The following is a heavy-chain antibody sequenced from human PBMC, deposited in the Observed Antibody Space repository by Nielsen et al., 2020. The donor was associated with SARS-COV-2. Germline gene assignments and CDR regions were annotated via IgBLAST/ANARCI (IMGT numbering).Heavy chain of an antibody. CDR1: GFTFSNAW. D-gene: IGHD5-24*01. Sequence: GESLKISCAASGFTFSNAWMSWVRQAPGEGLEWVGRIKSKTDGGTTDYAAPVKGRFTISRDDSKNTLYLQMNSLRAEDTAVYYCARDSEDGYNSGQPDYWGQGTLVTVSS. CDR2: IKSKTDGGTT. CDR3: ARDSEDGYNSGQPDY. J-gene: IGHJ4*02. V-gene: IGHV3-15*01.